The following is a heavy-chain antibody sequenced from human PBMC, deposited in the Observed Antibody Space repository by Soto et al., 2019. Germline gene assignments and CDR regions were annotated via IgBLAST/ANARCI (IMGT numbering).Heavy chain of an antibody. CDR2: ISSSGSTI. J-gene: IGHJ3*02. Sequence: GGSLRLSCAASGFTFSSYEMNWVRQAPGKGLEWVSYISSSGSTIYYADSVKGRFTISRDNAKNSLYLQMNSLRAEDTAVYCCAREWLTDAFDIWGQGTMVTVSS. D-gene: IGHD6-19*01. CDR3: AREWLTDAFDI. V-gene: IGHV3-48*03. CDR1: GFTFSSYE.